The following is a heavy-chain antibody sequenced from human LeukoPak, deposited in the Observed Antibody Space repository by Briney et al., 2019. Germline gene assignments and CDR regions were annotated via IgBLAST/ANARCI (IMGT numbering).Heavy chain of an antibody. CDR3: ARGPYYYDSSGFYYYYGMDV. V-gene: IGHV3-72*01. CDR1: GFTFSDHY. CDR2: TRKEGNSLTT. Sequence: GSLRLSCAASGFTFSDHYMDWVRQAPGKGLGWVGRTRKEGNSLTTEYAASVKGRFTISRDDSKNSLYLQMNSLKTEDTAVYYCARGPYYYDSSGFYYYYGMDVWGQGATVTVSS. D-gene: IGHD3-22*01. J-gene: IGHJ6*02.